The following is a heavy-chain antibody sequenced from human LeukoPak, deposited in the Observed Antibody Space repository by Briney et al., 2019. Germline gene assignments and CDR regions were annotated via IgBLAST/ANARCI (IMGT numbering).Heavy chain of an antibody. CDR1: GFTFSSYW. D-gene: IGHD6-6*01. J-gene: IGHJ6*03. CDR3: ARRSIAARRYYYMDV. Sequence: GGSLRLSCAASGFTFSSYWMSWVRQAPGKGLEWVANIKQDGSKKYYVDSVKGRFTISRDNAKNSLYLQMNSLRAEDTAVYYCARRSIAARRYYYMDVWGKGTTVTVSS. CDR2: IKQDGSKK. V-gene: IGHV3-7*01.